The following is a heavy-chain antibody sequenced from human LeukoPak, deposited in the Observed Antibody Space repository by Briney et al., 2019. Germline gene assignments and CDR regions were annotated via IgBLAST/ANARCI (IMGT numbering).Heavy chain of an antibody. D-gene: IGHD1-14*01. CDR2: IYYSGST. CDR1: GGSISSGDYY. Sequence: SQTLSLTCTVSGGSISSGDYYWSWIRQPPGKGLEWIGYIYYSGSTYYNPSLKSRVTISVDTSKNQFSLKLSSVTAADTAVYYCAREVWADNRNYFDYWGQGTLVTVSS. J-gene: IGHJ4*02. V-gene: IGHV4-30-4*08. CDR3: AREVWADNRNYFDY.